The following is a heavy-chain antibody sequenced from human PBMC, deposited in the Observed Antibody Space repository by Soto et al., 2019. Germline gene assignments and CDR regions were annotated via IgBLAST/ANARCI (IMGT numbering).Heavy chain of an antibody. Sequence: PSETLSLTCTVSGGSISSYYWSWIRQPPGKGLEWIGYIYYSGSTNYNPSLKSRVTISVDTSKNQFSLKLSSVTAADTAVYYCARGRFLEWLLSGWFDPLGQGTLVTVYS. CDR3: ARGRFLEWLLSGWFDP. V-gene: IGHV4-59*08. J-gene: IGHJ5*02. CDR2: IYYSGST. D-gene: IGHD3-3*01. CDR1: GGSISSYY.